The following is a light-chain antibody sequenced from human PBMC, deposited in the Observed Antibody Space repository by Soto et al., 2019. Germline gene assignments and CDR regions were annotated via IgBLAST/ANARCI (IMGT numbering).Light chain of an antibody. V-gene: IGKV3-20*01. CDR2: AAS. J-gene: IGKJ2*01. CDR1: QSISSSY. Sequence: EIVLTQSPGTLSLSPGERATLSCRASQSISSSYLAWYQQKPVQAPRLLIYAASIRATGIPDRFSCSGSGTDFTLTISRLEPDDFSVYYCQQYGSSSYTFGQGTQVEIK. CDR3: QQYGSSSYT.